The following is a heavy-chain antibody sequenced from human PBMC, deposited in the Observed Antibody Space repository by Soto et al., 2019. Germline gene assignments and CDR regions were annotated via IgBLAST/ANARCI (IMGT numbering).Heavy chain of an antibody. D-gene: IGHD6-6*01. CDR1: GYSFASYW. J-gene: IGHJ6*02. CDR3: ARTRSFTLGFYYDGMDV. Sequence: GESLKISCQGSGYSFASYWIGWVRQMPGKDLEWMGIIYPGDSDTRYSPSFQGQVTISADKSLRTAYLQWTSLKASGTALYYCARTRSFTLGFYYDGMDVWGQGTTVTVSS. V-gene: IGHV5-51*01. CDR2: IYPGDSDT.